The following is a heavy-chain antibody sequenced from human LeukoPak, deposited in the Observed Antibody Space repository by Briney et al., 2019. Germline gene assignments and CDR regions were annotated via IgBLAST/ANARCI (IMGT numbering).Heavy chain of an antibody. D-gene: IGHD5-18*01. Sequence: PGGSLRLSCAASGFTFSSYWMSWVRQAPGKGLEWVANIKQDGSEKYYVDSVKGRFTISRDNAKNSLYLQMNSLRAEDTAVYYCAGVVGYSYADYWGQGTLVTVSS. CDR3: AGVVGYSYADY. J-gene: IGHJ4*02. V-gene: IGHV3-7*01. CDR2: IKQDGSEK. CDR1: GFTFSSYW.